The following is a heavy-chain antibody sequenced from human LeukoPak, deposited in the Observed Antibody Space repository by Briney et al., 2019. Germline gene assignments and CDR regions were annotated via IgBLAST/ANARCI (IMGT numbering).Heavy chain of an antibody. CDR1: GGTFSSYA. Sequence: ASVKVSCKASGGTFSSYAISWVRQAPGQGLEWMGGIIPIFGTANYAQKFQGRVTITTDESTSTAYMELSSLGSEDTAVYYCARGIVGATFGLDYWGQGTLVTVSS. J-gene: IGHJ4*02. CDR3: ARGIVGATFGLDY. D-gene: IGHD1-26*01. CDR2: IIPIFGTA. V-gene: IGHV1-69*05.